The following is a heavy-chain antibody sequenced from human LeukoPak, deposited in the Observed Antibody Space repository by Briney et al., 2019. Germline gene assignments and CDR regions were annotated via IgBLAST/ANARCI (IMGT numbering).Heavy chain of an antibody. CDR1: GYTFTSYY. D-gene: IGHD6-13*01. CDR3: ARVGPKEAGFAY. V-gene: IGHV1-46*01. Sequence: ASVKVSCKASGYTFTSYYTHWGRQSPGQGLEWRGIINPSGGSTSYAQKFQGRVTMTRDMSTSTGYMELSSLRSEDTAVYYCARVGPKEAGFAYWGQGTLVTVSS. J-gene: IGHJ4*02. CDR2: INPSGGST.